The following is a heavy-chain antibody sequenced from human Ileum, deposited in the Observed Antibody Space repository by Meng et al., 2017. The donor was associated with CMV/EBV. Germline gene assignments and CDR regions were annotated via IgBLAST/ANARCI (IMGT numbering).Heavy chain of an antibody. CDR3: ARSVQRPCIYCSGGTYYYYYYGMDV. D-gene: IGHD2-15*01. J-gene: IGHJ6*02. V-gene: IGHV4-34*01. CDR2: ISHSGGT. CDR1: GESFSGDF. Sequence: SQTLSLTCGVYGESFSGDFWTWIRQPPGKGLEWIGEISHSGGTKYNPSLKSRVTISVDTSKNQISLKLSSVTAADTAVYYCARSVQRPCIYCSGGTYYYYYYGMDVWGQGNTVNGSS.